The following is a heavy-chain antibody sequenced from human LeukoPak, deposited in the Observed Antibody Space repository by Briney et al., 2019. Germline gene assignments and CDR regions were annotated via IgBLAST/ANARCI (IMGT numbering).Heavy chain of an antibody. D-gene: IGHD3-3*01. Sequence: PSQTLSLTCTVSGGSISSGSYYWRWIRQPAGKGLEWIGRIYTSGSTNYNPSPKSRVTISVDTSKNQFSLKLSSVTAADTAVYYCARYSRRITIFGVVRENDVFDYRGQGTLVTVSS. CDR2: IYTSGST. CDR3: ARYSRRITIFGVVRENDVFDY. CDR1: GGSISSGSYY. V-gene: IGHV4-61*02. J-gene: IGHJ4*02.